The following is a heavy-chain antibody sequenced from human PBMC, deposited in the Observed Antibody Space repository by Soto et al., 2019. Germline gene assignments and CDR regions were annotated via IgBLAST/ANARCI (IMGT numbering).Heavy chain of an antibody. D-gene: IGHD2-15*01. CDR3: AREIVVVVAEGYNWFDP. Sequence: VGSLRLSCAASGFTFSSYSMNWVRQAPGKGLEWVSSISSSSSYIYYADSVKGRFTISRDNAKNSLYLQMNSLRAEDTAVYYCAREIVVVVAEGYNWFDPWGQGTLVNVSS. V-gene: IGHV3-21*01. CDR2: ISSSSSYI. J-gene: IGHJ5*02. CDR1: GFTFSSYS.